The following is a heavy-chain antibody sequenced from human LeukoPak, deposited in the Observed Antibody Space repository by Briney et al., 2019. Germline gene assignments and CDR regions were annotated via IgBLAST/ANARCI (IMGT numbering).Heavy chain of an antibody. CDR3: ASACGGDCYPSTDTFDY. Sequence: GGSLRLSCAASGFTFNDYAMHWVRQAPGKGLEWVSGITWHGHDTGYTDSVKGRFTISRDNAKNSLYLQMNSLRAEDTAVYYCASACGGDCYPSTDTFDYWGQGTLVTVSS. CDR1: GFTFNDYA. CDR2: ITWHGHDT. V-gene: IGHV3-9*01. J-gene: IGHJ4*02. D-gene: IGHD2-21*02.